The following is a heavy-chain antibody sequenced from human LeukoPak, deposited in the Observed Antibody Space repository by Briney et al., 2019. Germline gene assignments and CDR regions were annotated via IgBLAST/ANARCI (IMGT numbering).Heavy chain of an antibody. V-gene: IGHV3-21*04. J-gene: IGHJ4*02. CDR1: GFTVSSNY. Sequence: GGSLRLSCAASGFTVSSNYMSWVRQAPGKGLEWVSSISGSSSYIYYADSVKGRFTISRGNSRNTLYLQMNSLRAEDTAVYYCAKSGYNRFDYWGQGTLVTVSS. D-gene: IGHD5-24*01. CDR2: ISGSSSYI. CDR3: AKSGYNRFDY.